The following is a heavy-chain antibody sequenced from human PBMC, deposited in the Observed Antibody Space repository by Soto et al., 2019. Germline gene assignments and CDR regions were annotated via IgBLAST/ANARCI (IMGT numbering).Heavy chain of an antibody. CDR3: ASGRGEYSSSIDY. CDR1: GFTFSSYS. J-gene: IGHJ4*02. V-gene: IGHV3-21*01. CDR2: ISSSSSYI. D-gene: IGHD6-6*01. Sequence: GGSLRLSCAASGFTFSSYSMNWVRQAPGKGLEWVSSISSSSSYIYYADSVKGRFTISRDNAKNSLYLQMNSLRAEDAAVYYCASGRGEYSSSIDYWGQGTLVTVSS.